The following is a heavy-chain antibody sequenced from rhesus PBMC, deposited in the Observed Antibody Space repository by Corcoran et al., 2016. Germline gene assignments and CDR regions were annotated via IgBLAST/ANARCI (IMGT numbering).Heavy chain of an antibody. Sequence: QVQLPATGPGLVHPSEPLSLTFMCSGYSIGRNLCYCIRQPLSKGVDWFGSIYVSGGCNYLNTSLKSRVTLSVDTSKNQFSLKLSSVTAADTAVYYCATELTIFGRVREYGLDSWGQGVVVTVSS. CDR1: GYSIGRNL. V-gene: IGHV4S14*01. J-gene: IGHJ6*01. CDR3: ATELTIFGRVREYGLDS. D-gene: IGHD3-3*01. CDR2: IYVSGGCN.